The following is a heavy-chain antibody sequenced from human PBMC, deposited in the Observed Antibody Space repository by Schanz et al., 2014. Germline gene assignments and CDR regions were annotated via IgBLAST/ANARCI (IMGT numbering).Heavy chain of an antibody. CDR1: TFTFSSDW. Sequence: EVQLAESGGGLVQPGGSLRLSCAASTFTFSSDWMSWVRQAPGKGLEWVAILWHDGSKKYYADSVKGRFTISRDNAKNTLYLQMNTLRAEDTAVYYCARKMKLGVYGGKGHDSLDIWGQGTMVTVSS. CDR2: LWHDGSKK. D-gene: IGHD4-17*01. J-gene: IGHJ3*02. V-gene: IGHV3-7*04. CDR3: ARKMKLGVYGGKGHDSLDI.